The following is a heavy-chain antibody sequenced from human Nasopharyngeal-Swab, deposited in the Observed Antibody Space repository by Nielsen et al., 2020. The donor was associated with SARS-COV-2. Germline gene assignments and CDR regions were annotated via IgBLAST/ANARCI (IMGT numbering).Heavy chain of an antibody. V-gene: IGHV3-49*03. CDR1: GFTFSDYY. CDR3: SRGGTWIQLPFDY. Sequence: GESLKISCAASGFTFSDYYMSWIRQAPGKGLEWVGFIRSKAYGGTTEYAASVKGRFTISRDDSKSFAFLQMNSLKTEDAAVYYCSRGGTWIQLPFDYWGQGTLVTVSS. J-gene: IGHJ4*02. D-gene: IGHD5-18*01. CDR2: IRSKAYGGTT.